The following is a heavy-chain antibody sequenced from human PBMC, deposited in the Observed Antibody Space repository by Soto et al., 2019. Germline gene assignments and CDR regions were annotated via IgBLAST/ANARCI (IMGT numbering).Heavy chain of an antibody. Sequence: SETLSLTCTVSGGSISSYYWSWIRQPPGKGLEWIGYIYYSGSTNYNPSLKSRVTISVDTSKNQFSLKLSSVTAADTAVYYCARGSGTDYYDFWSGERNYYYYMDVWGKGTTVTVSS. V-gene: IGHV4-59*08. CDR1: GGSISSYY. CDR2: IYYSGST. CDR3: ARGSGTDYYDFWSGERNYYYYMDV. D-gene: IGHD3-3*01. J-gene: IGHJ6*03.